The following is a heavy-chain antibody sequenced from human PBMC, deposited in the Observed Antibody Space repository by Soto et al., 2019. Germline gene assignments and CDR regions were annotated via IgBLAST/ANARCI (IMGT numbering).Heavy chain of an antibody. CDR3: ARGKFYAFDI. J-gene: IGHJ3*02. CDR1: GVSISIPNW. Sequence: QVQLQESGPGLVKPSGTLSLTCAVSGVSISIPNWWAWVRQAPGKGLEWIGEIDHSGTTNYNPSLTGRVTISLDRSKNQFSLRLSSVAAADTAVYFCARGKFYAFDIWGQGTMVTVSS. V-gene: IGHV4-4*02. CDR2: IDHSGTT.